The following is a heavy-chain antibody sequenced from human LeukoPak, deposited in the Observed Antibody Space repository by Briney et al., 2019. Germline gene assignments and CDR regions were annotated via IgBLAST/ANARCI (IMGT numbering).Heavy chain of an antibody. V-gene: IGHV3-23*01. CDR1: VCRHNHHA. D-gene: IGHD5-18*01. CDR2: INGKGAST. Sequence: PGGPLTLPCTGSVCRHNHHAMSWVPQAPGEGGEGVSGINGKGASTYYSDSVKGRFAISRDNSKNTLYLQVSSLRAEDTAIYYCAKDQGYSYYYLDYCGQGTLVTVSS. J-gene: IGHJ4*02. CDR3: AKDQGYSYYYLDY.